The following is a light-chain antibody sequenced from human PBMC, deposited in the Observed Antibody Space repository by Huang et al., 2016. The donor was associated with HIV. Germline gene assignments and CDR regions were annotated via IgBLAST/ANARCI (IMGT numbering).Light chain of an antibody. V-gene: IGKV2-28*01. J-gene: IGKJ3*01. CDR1: QIRLHNNGYNY. CDR3: MQGLQTRFT. Sequence: DFVMTQSPLSLPVTPGEPASISCRSSQIRLHNNGYNYLVWYLQKPGQSPQLLIYLGSNRASGVPDRFSGSGAGTNFTLKISRVEAEDVGVYYCMQGLQTRFTFGRGTKVDIK. CDR2: LGS.